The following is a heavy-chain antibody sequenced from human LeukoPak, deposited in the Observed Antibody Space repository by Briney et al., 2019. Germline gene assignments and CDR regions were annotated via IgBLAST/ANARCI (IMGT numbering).Heavy chain of an antibody. V-gene: IGHV4-34*01. CDR1: GGSFSGYY. Sequence: SETLSLTCAVYGGSFSGYYWSWIRQPPGKGLEWIGEINHSGSTNYNPSLKSRVTISVDTSKNQFSLKLSSVTAADTAVYYCARGLYQLEYWGQGTLVTVSS. CDR3: ARGLYQLEY. CDR2: INHSGST. D-gene: IGHD2-2*01. J-gene: IGHJ4*02.